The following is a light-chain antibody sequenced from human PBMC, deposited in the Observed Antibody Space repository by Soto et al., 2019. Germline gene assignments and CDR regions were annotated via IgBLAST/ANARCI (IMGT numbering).Light chain of an antibody. CDR1: SSDVGGYNY. Sequence: ALTQPRSVSGSPGQSVTISCTGTSSDVGGYNYVSWYQQHPGKAPKLMIYDVSKRPSGVPDRFSGSKSGNTASLTISGLQAEDEADDYCCSYAGSYYVFGTGTKLTVL. V-gene: IGLV2-11*01. CDR3: CSYAGSYYV. J-gene: IGLJ1*01. CDR2: DVS.